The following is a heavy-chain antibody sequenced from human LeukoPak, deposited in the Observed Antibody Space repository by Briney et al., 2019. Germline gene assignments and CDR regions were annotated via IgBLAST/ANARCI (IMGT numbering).Heavy chain of an antibody. CDR3: AKETVAAPPIDY. CDR1: GFTFSSYA. D-gene: IGHD6-19*01. V-gene: IGHV3-23*01. CDR2: ISGSAYST. J-gene: IGHJ4*02. Sequence: GGSLRLSCAASGFTFSSYAMSWVRQAPGKGLEWVSAISGSAYSTYYADSVKGRFIISRDNSKNTLYLQMNSLRAEDTAVYYCAKETVAAPPIDYWGQGTLVTVSS.